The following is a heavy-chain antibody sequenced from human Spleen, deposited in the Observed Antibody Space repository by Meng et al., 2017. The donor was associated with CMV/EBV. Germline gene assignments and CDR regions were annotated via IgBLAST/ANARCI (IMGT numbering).Heavy chain of an antibody. J-gene: IGHJ6*02. CDR3: AKEREKYDFWSGYGMDV. D-gene: IGHD3-3*01. CDR2: IYSGGSST. Sequence: GESLKISCAASGFTFSSYAMSWVRQAPGKGLEWVSVIYSGGSSTYYADSVKGRFTISRDNSKNTLYLQMKSLRAEDTAVYYCAKEREKYDFWSGYGMDVWGQGTTVTVSS. V-gene: IGHV3-23*03. CDR1: GFTFSSYA.